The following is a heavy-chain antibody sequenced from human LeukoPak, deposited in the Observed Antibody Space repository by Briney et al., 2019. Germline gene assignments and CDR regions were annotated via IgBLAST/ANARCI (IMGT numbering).Heavy chain of an antibody. D-gene: IGHD1-26*01. CDR1: GYTFTIYS. Sequence: ASVKVSCKASGYTFTIYSINWVRQAPGQGLEWMGWISAYNGNTKYAQKLQGRVTMTTDTSTSTAYMELRSLRSDDTAVYYCARGLGGSGSYFLTFDYWGQGTLVTVSS. J-gene: IGHJ4*02. V-gene: IGHV1-18*01. CDR3: ARGLGGSGSYFLTFDY. CDR2: ISAYNGNT.